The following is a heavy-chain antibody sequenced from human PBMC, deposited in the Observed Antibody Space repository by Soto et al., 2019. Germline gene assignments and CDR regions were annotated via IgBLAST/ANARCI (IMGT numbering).Heavy chain of an antibody. V-gene: IGHV1-69*13. CDR2: IIPIFGTA. CDR3: ARDLGSSNGDYFGGWFDP. CDR1: GGTLSSYA. D-gene: IGHD4-17*01. J-gene: IGHJ5*02. Sequence: GASLKVYCKTSGGTLSSYAISWVRQAPGQGLEWMGGIIPIFGTANYVQKFQGRVTITADESTSTAYMELSSLRSEDTAVYYCARDLGSSNGDYFGGWFDPWGQGTLVTVSS.